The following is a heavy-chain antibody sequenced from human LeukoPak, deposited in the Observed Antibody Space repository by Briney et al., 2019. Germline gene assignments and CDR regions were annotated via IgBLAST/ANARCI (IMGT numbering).Heavy chain of an antibody. Sequence: SETLSLTCPVSGGSISSSSYYWGWIRQPPGKGLEWIGSIYYSGSTNYNPSLKSRVTISVDTSKNQFSLKLSSVTAADTAVYYCARVDRGYSRDRYYFDYWGQGTLVTVSS. CDR1: GGSISSSSYY. J-gene: IGHJ4*02. CDR2: IYYSGST. D-gene: IGHD6-13*01. V-gene: IGHV4-39*07. CDR3: ARVDRGYSRDRYYFDY.